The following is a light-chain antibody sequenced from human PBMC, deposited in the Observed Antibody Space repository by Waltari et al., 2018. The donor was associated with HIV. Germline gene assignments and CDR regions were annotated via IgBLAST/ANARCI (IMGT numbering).Light chain of an antibody. CDR1: SSDTRGYNY. Sequence: QSALTPPPSASGFPGQSVTISCPGTSSDTRGYNYVVVYRQLTGKAPKLMIYEVSKRPSGVPDRFSGSKSGNTASLTVSGLQAEDEADYYCSSYAGSNNFGVFGGGTKLTVL. V-gene: IGLV2-8*01. CDR2: EVS. CDR3: SSYAGSNNFGV. J-gene: IGLJ2*01.